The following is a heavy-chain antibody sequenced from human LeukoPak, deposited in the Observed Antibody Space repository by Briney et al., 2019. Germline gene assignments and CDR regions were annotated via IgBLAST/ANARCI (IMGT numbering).Heavy chain of an antibody. V-gene: IGHV3-48*03. CDR2: IGTRGSTI. Sequence: GGSLRLSCAASGFTFSSFEMNWVRQAPGKGLEWVSYIGTRGSTIYYADSVKGRFTISRDNAKNSLYLQMNSLRAEDTAVYHCARDSGSYLQPTDYWGRGTLVTVSS. CDR3: ARDSGSYLQPTDY. CDR1: GFTFSSFE. J-gene: IGHJ4*02. D-gene: IGHD1-26*01.